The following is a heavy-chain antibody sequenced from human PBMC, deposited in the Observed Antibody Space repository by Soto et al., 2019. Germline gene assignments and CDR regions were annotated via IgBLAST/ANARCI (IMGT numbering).Heavy chain of an antibody. V-gene: IGHV4-39*01. Sequence: SETLSLTCTVSGGSISSSSYYWGWIRQPPGKGLEWIGSIYYSGSTYYNPSLKSRVTISVDTSKNQFSLKLSSVTAADTAVYYCARVARYSRSWWDNCFDPWGQGTLVT. CDR1: GGSISSSSYY. CDR3: ARVARYSRSWWDNCFDP. CDR2: IYYSGST. J-gene: IGHJ5*02. D-gene: IGHD6-13*01.